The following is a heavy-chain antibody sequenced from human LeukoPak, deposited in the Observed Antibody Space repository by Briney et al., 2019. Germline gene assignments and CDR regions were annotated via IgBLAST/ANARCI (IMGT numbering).Heavy chain of an antibody. D-gene: IGHD5-12*01. Sequence: GGSLRLFCAASGYTFSSYAMSWVRQAPGKGLEWVSAISGSGGSTYCADSVKGRFTISRDNYKNTLYLQMNSLRAEDTAVYYCARGRGYSDREYFDYWGQGTLVTVSS. CDR2: ISGSGGST. V-gene: IGHV3-23*01. J-gene: IGHJ4*02. CDR1: GYTFSSYA. CDR3: ARGRGYSDREYFDY.